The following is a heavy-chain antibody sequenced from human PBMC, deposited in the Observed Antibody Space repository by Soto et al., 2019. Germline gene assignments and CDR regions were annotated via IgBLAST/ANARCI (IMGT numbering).Heavy chain of an antibody. V-gene: IGHV4-59*01. CDR2: IYYSGST. CDR3: AGHYDFWSGPPGGVDY. J-gene: IGHJ4*02. Sequence: SETLSVTCTVSGGSISSYYWSWIRQPPGKGLEWIGYIYYSGSTNYNPSLKSRVTISVDTSKNQFSLKLSSVTAADTAVYYCAGHYDFWSGPPGGVDYWGQGTLVTVSS. D-gene: IGHD3-3*01. CDR1: GGSISSYY.